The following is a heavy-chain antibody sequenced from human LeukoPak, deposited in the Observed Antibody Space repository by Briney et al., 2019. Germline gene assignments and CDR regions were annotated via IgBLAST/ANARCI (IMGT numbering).Heavy chain of an antibody. Sequence: PSETLSLTCTVSGGSISSYYRSWIRQPPGKGLEWIGYIFYSGSTNYNPSLKSRVTISVDTSKNQVSLKLRSVTAADTAVYYCARTNPSFDYWGQGTLVTVSS. CDR3: ARTNPSFDY. CDR2: IFYSGST. CDR1: GGSISSYY. V-gene: IGHV4-59*08. J-gene: IGHJ4*02.